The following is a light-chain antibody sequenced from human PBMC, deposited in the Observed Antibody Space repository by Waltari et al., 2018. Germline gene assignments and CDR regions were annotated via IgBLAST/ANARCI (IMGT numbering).Light chain of an antibody. CDR2: GAS. V-gene: IGKV3-20*01. CDR3: QQYGSSVMYT. Sequence: EIVLTQSPGPLSLSPGERATLSCRASQSLSRSRLAWYLHKPGQAPRLLIYGASSRATGIPDRFSGSGSGTDFSLTISRVEPEDFAVYYCQQYGSSVMYTFGQGTKLEIK. CDR1: QSLSRSR. J-gene: IGKJ2*01.